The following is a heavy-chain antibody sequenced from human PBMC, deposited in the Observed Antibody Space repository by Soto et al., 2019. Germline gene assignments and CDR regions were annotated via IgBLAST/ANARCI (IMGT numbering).Heavy chain of an antibody. CDR2: IIPIFGTA. D-gene: IGHD3-9*01. V-gene: IGHV1-69*05. Sequence: SVKVSCKASGGTFSSYAISWVRLAPGQGIEWMGGIIPIFGTANYAQKFQERVTITRDMSTSTAYMELSSLRSEDTAVYYCAAVDYDILTGYYSHYGMEVWGQGTTVTVSS. CDR3: AAVDYDILTGYYSHYGMEV. J-gene: IGHJ6*02. CDR1: GGTFSSYA.